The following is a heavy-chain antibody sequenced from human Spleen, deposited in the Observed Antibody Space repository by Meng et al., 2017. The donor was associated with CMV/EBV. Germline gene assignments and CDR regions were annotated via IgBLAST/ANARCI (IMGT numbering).Heavy chain of an antibody. CDR3: ASFPPPGKQWLVTDY. J-gene: IGHJ4*02. CDR1: GGSISSSNW. CDR2: IYHSGST. V-gene: IGHV4-4*02. Sequence: QVQLQEPGPGLVKPSETLSLTCAVSGGSISSSNWWSWVHQPPGKGLEWIGEIYHSGSTNYNPSLKSRVTISVDKSKNQFSLKLSSVTAADTAVYYCASFPPPGKQWLVTDYWGQGTLVTVSS. D-gene: IGHD6-19*01.